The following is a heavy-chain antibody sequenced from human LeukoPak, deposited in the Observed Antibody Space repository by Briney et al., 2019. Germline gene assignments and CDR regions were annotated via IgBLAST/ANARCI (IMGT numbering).Heavy chain of an antibody. CDR1: GFTFSSYW. V-gene: IGHV3-74*01. CDR3: ARDGRWRWSAFDI. Sequence: PGGSLRLSCAASGFTFSSYWMHWVRQAPGKGLVWVSRINTDGSNTSYADSVKGRFTISRDNAKNTLYLQMNSLRAEDTAVYYCARDGRWRWSAFDIWGQGTMVTVSS. D-gene: IGHD5-24*01. CDR2: INTDGSNT. J-gene: IGHJ3*02.